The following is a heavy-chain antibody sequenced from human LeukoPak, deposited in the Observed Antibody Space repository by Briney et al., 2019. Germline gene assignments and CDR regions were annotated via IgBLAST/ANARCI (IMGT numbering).Heavy chain of an antibody. V-gene: IGHV3-20*04. Sequence: GGSLRLSCAASGFTFDDCGMSWVRQAPGKGLEWVSGINWNGGSTGYTDSVKGRFTISRDNAKNSLYLQMNSLRAEDTALYYCAKATSGTLLFDYWGQGTLVTVSS. CDR3: AKATSGTLLFDY. D-gene: IGHD6-13*01. J-gene: IGHJ4*02. CDR1: GFTFDDCG. CDR2: INWNGGST.